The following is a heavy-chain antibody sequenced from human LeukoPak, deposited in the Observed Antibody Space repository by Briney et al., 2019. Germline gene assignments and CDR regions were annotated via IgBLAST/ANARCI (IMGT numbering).Heavy chain of an antibody. CDR3: VLGTTTEIDYYYYGMDV. CDR2: IYYSGST. CDR1: GGSISSSSYY. D-gene: IGHD1-26*01. J-gene: IGHJ6*02. V-gene: IGHV4-39*07. Sequence: SETLSLTCTVSGGSISSSSYYWGWIRQPPGKGLEWIGSIYYSGSTYYNPSLKRRVTISVDTSKNQFSLKLSSVTAADTAVYYCVLGTTTEIDYYYYGMDVWGQGTTVTVSS.